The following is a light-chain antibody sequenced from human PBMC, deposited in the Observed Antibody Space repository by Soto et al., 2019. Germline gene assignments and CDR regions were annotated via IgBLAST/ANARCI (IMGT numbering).Light chain of an antibody. V-gene: IGKV3-15*01. CDR1: QSVTYD. CDR3: QQYEKWPPSIT. Sequence: PGERATLSCRASQSVTYDQLAWYRQTPGQAPRLLIYGASSRATGISARFSGSGSGTEFTLTISSLQSEDFAVYYCQQYEKWPPSITFGQGTKVDIK. CDR2: GAS. J-gene: IGKJ1*01.